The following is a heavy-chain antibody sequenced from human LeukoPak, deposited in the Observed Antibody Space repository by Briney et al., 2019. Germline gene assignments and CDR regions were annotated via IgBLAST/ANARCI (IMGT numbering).Heavy chain of an antibody. Sequence: SETLSLTCAVYGGSFSGYYWSWIRQPPGKGLEWIGEINHSGSTNYNPSLKSRITISVDTSKNQFSLKLSSVTAADTAVYYCAIRGNWLDPWGQGTLVTVSS. CDR1: GGSFSGYY. CDR2: INHSGST. CDR3: AIRGNWLDP. J-gene: IGHJ5*02. V-gene: IGHV4-34*01.